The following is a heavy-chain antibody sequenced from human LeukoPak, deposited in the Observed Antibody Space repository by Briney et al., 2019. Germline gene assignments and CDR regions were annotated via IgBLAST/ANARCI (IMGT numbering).Heavy chain of an antibody. CDR1: GYIFPDYY. D-gene: IGHD2-15*01. V-gene: IGHV1-2*02. J-gene: IGHJ4*02. Sequence: ASVKVPCKASGYIFPDYYMHGVRQAPAQGLEWMGWINPNSVATNKARKFRGGVTMTRKTPRRPAYRELSRRKPGDTAVNSGAREGGVVVLFDYWGQGALVTVSS. CDR3: AREGGVVVLFDY. CDR2: INPNSVAT.